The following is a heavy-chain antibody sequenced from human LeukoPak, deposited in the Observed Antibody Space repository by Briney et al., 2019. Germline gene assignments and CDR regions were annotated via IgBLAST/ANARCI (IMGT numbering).Heavy chain of an antibody. CDR3: ATKGQRLVGPFGN. CDR2: FDPEDGET. Sequence: GASVKVSCNVSGYTLTELSMHWVRHAPGKGLGWMGGFDPEDGETIYAQKFQGRVTMTEDTSTDTAYMELSSPRSEDTAVYYCATKGQRLVGPFGNWGQGTLVTVSS. D-gene: IGHD6-13*01. V-gene: IGHV1-24*01. J-gene: IGHJ4*02. CDR1: GYTLTELS.